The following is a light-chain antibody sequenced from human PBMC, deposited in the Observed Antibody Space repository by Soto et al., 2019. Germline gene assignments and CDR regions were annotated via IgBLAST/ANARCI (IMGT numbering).Light chain of an antibody. CDR3: QQYSTYWT. J-gene: IGKJ1*01. CDR1: QSISPW. V-gene: IGKV1-5*03. CDR2: KAS. Sequence: DIQMTQSPSTLSASVGDRVTITCRASQSISPWLAWYQQIPGEAPKLLIYKASSLESWVPSRFSGSGSGTEFTLTISSLQPDDVATYSCQQYSTYWTFGQGTKVDIK.